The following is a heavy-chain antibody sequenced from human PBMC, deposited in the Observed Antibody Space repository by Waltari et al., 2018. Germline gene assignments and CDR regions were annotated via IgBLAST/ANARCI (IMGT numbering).Heavy chain of an antibody. CDR2: IRSKTYGETT. CDR1: GFTFGDYT. CDR3: ARVVYSGITEDAFDI. Sequence: EVQLVESGGGLVQPGRSLRLSCATSGFTFGDYTMGWFRQAPGKGLEWIGFIRSKTYGETTQYAASVRGRFTISRDNSKNTLYLQMNSLRAEDTAVYYCARVVYSGITEDAFDIWGQGTMVTVSS. V-gene: IGHV3-49*03. D-gene: IGHD1-26*01. J-gene: IGHJ3*02.